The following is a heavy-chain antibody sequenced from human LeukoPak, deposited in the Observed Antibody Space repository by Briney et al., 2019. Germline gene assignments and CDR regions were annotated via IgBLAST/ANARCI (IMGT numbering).Heavy chain of an antibody. V-gene: IGHV3-7*01. D-gene: IGHD3-3*01. CDR1: GFTFSSYW. CDR3: ARDLTAILGFWSGYYSYMDV. CDR2: IKQDGSEK. J-gene: IGHJ6*03. Sequence: GGSLRLSCAASGFTFSSYWMSWVRQAPGKGLEWVANIKQDGSEKYYVDSVKGRFTISRDNAKNSLYLQMNSLRAEDTAVYYCARDLTAILGFWSGYYSYMDVWGKGTTVTVSS.